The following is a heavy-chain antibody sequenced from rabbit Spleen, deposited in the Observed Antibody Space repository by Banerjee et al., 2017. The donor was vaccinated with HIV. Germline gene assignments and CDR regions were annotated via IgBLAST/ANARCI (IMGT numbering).Heavy chain of an antibody. V-gene: IGHV1S40*01. D-gene: IGHD4-1*01. Sequence: QQLEESGGGLVKPGASLTLTCTASGFSFSNRYYICWVRQAPGKGLEWIACIYAANSGDTYYASWAKGRFTISKTSSTTVTLQMTSLTAADTATYFCARETDSGWGVVSFYFNLWGPGTLVTVS. CDR3: ARETDSGWGVVSFYFNL. CDR2: IYAANSGDT. CDR1: GFSFSNRYY. J-gene: IGHJ4*01.